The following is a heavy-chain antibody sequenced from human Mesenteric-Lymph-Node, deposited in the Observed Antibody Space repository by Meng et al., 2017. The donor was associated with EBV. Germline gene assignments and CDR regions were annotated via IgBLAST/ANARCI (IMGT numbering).Heavy chain of an antibody. D-gene: IGHD3-16*01. CDR2: VIHSGNT. CDR1: GDAFSAYY. CDR3: ATGWGKANY. J-gene: IGHJ4*02. V-gene: IGHV4-34*12. Sequence: QLKLQQWGAGLLRPPEPLSLTCDVYGDAFSAYYWRWIRQPPGRGLEWIGDVIHSGNTSYSPSLKSRVTISVDTSKRQFSLKLRSMTAADTAVYYCATGWGKANYWGQGTLVTVSS.